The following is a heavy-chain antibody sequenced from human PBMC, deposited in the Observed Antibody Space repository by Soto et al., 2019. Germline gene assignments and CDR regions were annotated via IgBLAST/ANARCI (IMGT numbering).Heavy chain of an antibody. V-gene: IGHV3-30-3*01. D-gene: IGHD3-22*01. Sequence: QVQLVESGGGVVQPGRSLRLSCAASGFTFSSYAMHWVRQAPGKGLEWVAGISYDGSNKYYADSVKGRFTISRDNSKNTLYLQMNSLRAEDTPVYYCARGSFNYYDSSGLDYWGQGTLVTVSS. CDR2: ISYDGSNK. CDR3: ARGSFNYYDSSGLDY. CDR1: GFTFSSYA. J-gene: IGHJ4*02.